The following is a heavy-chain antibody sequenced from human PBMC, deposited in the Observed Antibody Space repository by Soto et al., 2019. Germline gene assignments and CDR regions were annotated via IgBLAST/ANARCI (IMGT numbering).Heavy chain of an antibody. J-gene: IGHJ5*02. Sequence: QLLQSGAEVKTPGASVKVSCKASGYSFSTYDISWLRQAPGQGLEWMGRISPKNGNTDYAQKFQDRVTMTADTSSSTAYMELRGLRSDDTAIYYCATSYDSGFDPWGQGTLVTVSS. CDR3: ATSYDSGFDP. V-gene: IGHV1-18*04. CDR1: GYSFSTYD. D-gene: IGHD3-3*01. CDR2: ISPKNGNT.